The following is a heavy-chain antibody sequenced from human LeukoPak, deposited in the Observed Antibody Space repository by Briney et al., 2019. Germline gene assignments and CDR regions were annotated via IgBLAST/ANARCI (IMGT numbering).Heavy chain of an antibody. D-gene: IGHD4/OR15-4a*01. CDR2: ISGIGDNT. J-gene: IGHJ4*02. V-gene: IGHV3-23*01. CDR1: GFSFTNFA. CDR3: ARRAGAYSHPYDY. Sequence: GGSLRLSCEASGFSFTNFAMAWVRQAPGRGLEWVAGISGIGDNTFCTDSVKGRFTVSRDNSKNTLYLQMNSLRAEDTAVYYCARRAGAYSHPYDYWGQGTLVTVSS.